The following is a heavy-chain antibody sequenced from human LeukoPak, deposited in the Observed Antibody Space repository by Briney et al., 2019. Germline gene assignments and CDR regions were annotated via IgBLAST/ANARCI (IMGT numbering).Heavy chain of an antibody. CDR2: INQDGNKN. CDR1: GFTFSDYY. J-gene: IGHJ6*02. D-gene: IGHD3-10*01. Sequence: GGSLRLSCAASGFTFSDYYMGWVRQGPGKGLEWVASINQDGNKNYYVDSVKGRFTISRDNAKNSLYLQMNSLRAEDTAVYYCARRKSDYYYGSGSYYSSTNGMDVWGQGTTVTVSS. CDR3: ARRKSDYYYGSGSYYSSTNGMDV. V-gene: IGHV3-7*01.